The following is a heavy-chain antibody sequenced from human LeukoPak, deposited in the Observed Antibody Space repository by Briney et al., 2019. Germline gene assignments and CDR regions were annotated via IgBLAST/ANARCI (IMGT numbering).Heavy chain of an antibody. CDR1: GFTFSSSA. CDR3: AAALYSSTWKDDY. Sequence: GTSVKVSCKASGFTFSSSAMQWVRQARGQRLEWIGWIVVASGNTNYAQKFQERVTISRDMSTSTAYMELSSLRSEDTAVYYCAAALYSSTWKDDYWGQGTLVTVSS. J-gene: IGHJ4*02. CDR2: IVVASGNT. D-gene: IGHD6-13*01. V-gene: IGHV1-58*02.